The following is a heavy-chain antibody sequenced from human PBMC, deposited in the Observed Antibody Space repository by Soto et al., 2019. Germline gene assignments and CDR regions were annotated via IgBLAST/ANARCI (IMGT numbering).Heavy chain of an antibody. CDR1: GFTFSSYW. CDR2: INSDGSST. CDR3: AGDCSGGSCYGAFDI. V-gene: IGHV3-74*01. Sequence: LSLTCAASGFTFSSYWMHWVRQAPGKGLVWVSRINSDGSSTSYADSVKGRFTISRDNAKNTLYLQMNSLRAEDTAVYYCAGDCSGGSCYGAFDIWGQGTMVTVSS. D-gene: IGHD2-15*01. J-gene: IGHJ3*02.